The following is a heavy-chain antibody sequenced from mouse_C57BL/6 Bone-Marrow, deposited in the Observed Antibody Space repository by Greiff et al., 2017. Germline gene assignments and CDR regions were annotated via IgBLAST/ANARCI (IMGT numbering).Heavy chain of an antibody. J-gene: IGHJ1*03. Sequence: EVQVVESGGGLVQPGGSLKLSCAASGFTFSDYGMAWVRQAPRKGPEWVAFISNLAYSIYYADTVTGRFTISRENAKNTLYLEMSSLRSEDTAMYYCARHASLLRYRYFDVWGTGTTVTVSS. CDR2: ISNLAYSI. V-gene: IGHV5-15*01. CDR3: ARHASLLRYRYFDV. D-gene: IGHD1-1*01. CDR1: GFTFSDYG.